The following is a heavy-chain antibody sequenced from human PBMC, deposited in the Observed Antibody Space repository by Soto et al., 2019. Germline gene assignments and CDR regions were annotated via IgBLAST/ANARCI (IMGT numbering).Heavy chain of an antibody. Sequence: GGARRPSCAASGVTLSSYWMSGVRQAPGKGLEWVANIKQDGSEKYYVDSVKGRFTISRDNAKNSLYLQMNSLRAEDTAVYYCARDNDVVVVAATQSGNNWFDPWGQGT. CDR3: ARDNDVVVVAATQSGNNWFDP. V-gene: IGHV3-7*01. J-gene: IGHJ5*02. CDR1: GVTLSSYW. CDR2: IKQDGSEK. D-gene: IGHD2-15*01.